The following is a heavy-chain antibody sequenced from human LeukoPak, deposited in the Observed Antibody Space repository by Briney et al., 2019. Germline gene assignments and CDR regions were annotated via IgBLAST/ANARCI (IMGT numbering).Heavy chain of an antibody. CDR1: GFTVSSNY. D-gene: IGHD1-26*01. CDR2: ISSSGSTI. CDR3: ARWGSYSKVDY. J-gene: IGHJ4*02. V-gene: IGHV3-11*04. Sequence: PGGSLRLSCAASGFTVSSNYMSWVRQAPGKGLEWVSYISSSGSTIYYADSVKGRFTISRDNAKNSLYLQMNSLRAEDTAVYYCARWGSYSKVDYWGQGTLVTVSS.